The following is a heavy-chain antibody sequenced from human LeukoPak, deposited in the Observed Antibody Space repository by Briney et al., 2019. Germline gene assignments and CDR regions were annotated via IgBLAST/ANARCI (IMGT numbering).Heavy chain of an antibody. V-gene: IGHV1-18*01. Sequence: ASVKVSCKASGSTFTNYHINWLRQATGQGLEWMGWISAYNGNTNYAQKLQGRVTMTTDTSTSTAYMELRSLRSDDTAVYYCAREFSSGWYDYWGQGTLVTVSS. D-gene: IGHD6-19*01. CDR2: ISAYNGNT. J-gene: IGHJ4*02. CDR3: AREFSSGWYDY. CDR1: GSTFTNYH.